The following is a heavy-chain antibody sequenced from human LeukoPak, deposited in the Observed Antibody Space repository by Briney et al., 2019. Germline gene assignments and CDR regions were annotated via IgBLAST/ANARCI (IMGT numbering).Heavy chain of an antibody. V-gene: IGHV1-2*02. CDR3: AREDSGSYWTFDY. D-gene: IGHD1-26*01. J-gene: IGHJ4*02. Sequence: ASVKVSCKASGYTFTGYYMHWVRQAPGQGLEWMGWINPNSGGTNYAQKFQGRFTMTRDTSISTAYMELSRLRSDDTAVYYCAREDSGSYWTFDYWGQGTLVTVSS. CDR2: INPNSGGT. CDR1: GYTFTGYY.